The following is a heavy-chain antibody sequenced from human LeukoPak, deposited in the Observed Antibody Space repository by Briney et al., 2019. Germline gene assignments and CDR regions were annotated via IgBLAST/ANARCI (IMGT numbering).Heavy chain of an antibody. V-gene: IGHV3-33*01. CDR1: AFTFSSFG. D-gene: IGHD1-1*01. Sequence: PGRSLRLSCAASAFTFSSFGMHWARQAPGKGLEWVAVIWFDGSNKYYADSVKGRFTISRDNSKNTLYLQMNSLRAEDTAVYYCARDPNWNAIPLYYFDYWGQGTLVTVSS. CDR3: ARDPNWNAIPLYYFDY. CDR2: IWFDGSNK. J-gene: IGHJ4*02.